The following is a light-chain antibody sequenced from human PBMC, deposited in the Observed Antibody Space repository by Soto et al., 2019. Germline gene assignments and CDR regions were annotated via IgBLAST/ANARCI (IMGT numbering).Light chain of an antibody. V-gene: IGKV3D-15*01. CDR2: RAS. J-gene: IGKJ4*01. CDR3: QQYNNWPLT. Sequence: VFPPPPRTLSLSAPQRVALPCRASRSVSSSYLAWYQQKPGQAPRVLIYRASSRATGIPARFSGSGSGTEFTLTISSLQPEDFAVYYCQQYNNWPLTFGRGTKVDIK. CDR1: RSVSSSY.